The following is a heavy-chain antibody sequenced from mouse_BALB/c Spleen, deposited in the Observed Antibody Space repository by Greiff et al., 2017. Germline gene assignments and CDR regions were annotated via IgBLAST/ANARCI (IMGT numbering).Heavy chain of an antibody. V-gene: IGHV3-5*02. CDR1: GISITTGNYR. CDR2: IYYSGTI. J-gene: IGHJ3*01. CDR3: ARDDGYYGGFAY. Sequence: EVQLQQSGPGLVKPSQTVSLTCTVTGISITTGNYRWSWIRQFPGHKLEWIGYIYYSGTITYNPSLTSRTTITRDTSKNQFFLEMNSLTAEDTATYYCARDDGYYGGFAYWGQGTLVTVSA. D-gene: IGHD2-3*01.